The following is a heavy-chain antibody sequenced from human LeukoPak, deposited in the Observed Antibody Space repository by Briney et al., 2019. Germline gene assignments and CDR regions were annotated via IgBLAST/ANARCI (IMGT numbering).Heavy chain of an antibody. J-gene: IGHJ4*02. CDR3: TRDWWRLGFDY. D-gene: IGHD2-21*02. CDR1: GFTFGDYG. CDR2: IRSKKVFGGAI. Sequence: GGSLRLSCTAFGFTFGDYGLSWFRQAPGKGLEWIGFIRSKKVFGGAIEFAASVKGRFTFSRDDSKSIAYLQMNDLRTDDTAVYYCTRDWWRLGFDYWGQGTLVTVSS. V-gene: IGHV3-49*03.